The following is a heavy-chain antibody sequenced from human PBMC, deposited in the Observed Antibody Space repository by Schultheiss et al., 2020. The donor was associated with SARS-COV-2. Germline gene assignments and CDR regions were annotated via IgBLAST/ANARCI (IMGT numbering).Heavy chain of an antibody. V-gene: IGHV1-69*13. CDR3: ARDRYDFWSGYVSYWYFDL. CDR1: GGTFSSYA. J-gene: IGHJ2*01. CDR2: IIPIFGTA. Sequence: SVKVSCKASGGTFSSYAISWVRQAPGQGLEWMGGIIPIFGTANYAQKFQGRVTITADESTSTAYMELSSLRSEDTAVYYCARDRYDFWSGYVSYWYFDLWGGRTPVTVSS. D-gene: IGHD3-3*01.